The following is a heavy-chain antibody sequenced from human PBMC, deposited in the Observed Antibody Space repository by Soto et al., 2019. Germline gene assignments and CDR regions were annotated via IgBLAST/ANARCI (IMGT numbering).Heavy chain of an antibody. CDR1: GYTLTELS. V-gene: IGHV1-24*01. CDR2: FDPEDGET. CDR3: ATVYDSSGYYAFDI. J-gene: IGHJ3*02. D-gene: IGHD3-22*01. Sequence: ASVKVSCKVSGYTLTELSMHWVRQAPGKGLEWMGGFDPEDGETIYAQKFQGRVTMTEDTSTDTAYMELSSLRSEDTAVYYCATVYDSSGYYAFDIWGQGRMVTVSS.